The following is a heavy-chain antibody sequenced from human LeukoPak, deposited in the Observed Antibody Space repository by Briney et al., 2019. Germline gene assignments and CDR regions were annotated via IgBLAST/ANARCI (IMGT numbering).Heavy chain of an antibody. V-gene: IGHV1-24*01. CDR1: GYTLTELS. CDR3: ATRLYSSSWYWYFDL. Sequence: ASVKVSCKVSGYTLTELSMHWVRQAPGKGLEWMGGFDPEDGETIYAQKFQGRVTMTEDTSTDTAYMELSSLRSEDTAVYYCATRLYSSSWYWYFDLWGRGTLVTVSS. D-gene: IGHD6-13*01. CDR2: FDPEDGET. J-gene: IGHJ2*01.